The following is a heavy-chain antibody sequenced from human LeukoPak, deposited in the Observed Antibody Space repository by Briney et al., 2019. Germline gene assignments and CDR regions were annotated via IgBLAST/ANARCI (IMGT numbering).Heavy chain of an antibody. J-gene: IGHJ4*02. CDR3: ARVPDSSGWPEYYFDY. Sequence: SETLSLTCTVSGGSISSYYWSWIRQPPGKGLEWIGYIYYSGSTNYNPSLKSRVTISVDTSKNQFSLKLSSVTAADTAVYYCARVPDSSGWPEYYFDYWGQGTLVTVSS. CDR1: GGSISSYY. V-gene: IGHV4-59*12. CDR2: IYYSGST. D-gene: IGHD6-19*01.